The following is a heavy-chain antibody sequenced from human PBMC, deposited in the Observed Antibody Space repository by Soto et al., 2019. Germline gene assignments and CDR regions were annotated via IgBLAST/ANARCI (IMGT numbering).Heavy chain of an antibody. J-gene: IGHJ5*02. CDR1: GGSISSSNW. V-gene: IGHV4-4*02. D-gene: IGHD6-13*01. CDR3: ARERGSSSWYGSWFDP. Sequence: SETLSLTCAVSGGSISSSNWWSWVRQPPGKGLEWIGEIYHSGSTNYNPSLKSRVTISVDKSKNQFSLKLSSVTAADTAVYYCARERGSSSWYGSWFDPWGQGTLVTVSS. CDR2: IYHSGST.